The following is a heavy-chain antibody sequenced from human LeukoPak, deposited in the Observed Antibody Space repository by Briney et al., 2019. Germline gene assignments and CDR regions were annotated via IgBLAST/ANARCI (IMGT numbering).Heavy chain of an antibody. J-gene: IGHJ4*02. CDR2: IYPGDSDT. D-gene: IGHD3-22*01. CDR1: GYSFTSYW. V-gene: IGHV5-51*01. CDR3: ARAPYPYYDSSGYYFDY. Sequence: GESLKISCKGSGYSFTSYWIGWVRQMPGKGLEWMGIIYPGDSDTRYGPSFQGQVTISADKSISTAYLQWSSLKASDTAMYYCARAPYPYYDSSGYYFDYWGQGTLVTVSS.